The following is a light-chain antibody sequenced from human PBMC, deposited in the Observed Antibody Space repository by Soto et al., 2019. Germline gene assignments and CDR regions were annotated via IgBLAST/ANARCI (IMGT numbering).Light chain of an antibody. CDR1: QSVSSN. J-gene: IGKJ4*01. CDR2: GAS. CDR3: QQDNNWPPLT. V-gene: IGKV3-15*01. Sequence: EIVMTQSPATLSVSPGERATLSCRASQSVSSNLAWYQQKPGQAPRLLIYGASTRATGIPARFSGSRSGTAFTLPISSLPSADFVVYSCQQDNNWPPLTFGGGTKVEIK.